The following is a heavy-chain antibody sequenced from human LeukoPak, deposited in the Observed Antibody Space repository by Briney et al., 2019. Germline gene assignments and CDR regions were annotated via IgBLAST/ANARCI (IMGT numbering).Heavy chain of an antibody. CDR2: ISYDGSNK. D-gene: IGHD3-3*01. V-gene: IGHV3-30*04. CDR1: GFTFSSYT. Sequence: PGGSLRLSCAASGFTFSSYTMHWVRQAPGQGLEWVAVISYDGSNKYYADSVRGRFTISRDNSKNTLYLQMNSLRAEDTAVYYCAKDQKGVLSGSDYWGQGTLVTVSS. J-gene: IGHJ4*02. CDR3: AKDQKGVLSGSDY.